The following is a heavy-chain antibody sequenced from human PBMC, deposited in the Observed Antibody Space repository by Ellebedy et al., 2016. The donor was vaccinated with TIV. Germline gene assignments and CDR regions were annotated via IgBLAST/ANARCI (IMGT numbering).Heavy chain of an antibody. CDR1: GYTFTSYY. J-gene: IGHJ4*02. V-gene: IGHV1-46*04. CDR3: ARGGIAVAGTSWYFDY. CDR2: INPSGGST. Sequence: ASVKVSCKASGYTFTSYYMHWVRQAPGQGLEWMGIINPSGGSTSYAQKLQGRVTMTRDTSTSTVYMELSRLRSDDTAVYYCARGGIAVAGTSWYFDYWGQGTLVTVSS. D-gene: IGHD6-19*01.